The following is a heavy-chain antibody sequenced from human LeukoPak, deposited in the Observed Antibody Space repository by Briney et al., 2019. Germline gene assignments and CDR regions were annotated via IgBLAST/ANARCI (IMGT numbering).Heavy chain of an antibody. J-gene: IGHJ4*02. CDR1: GFTFINTW. Sequence: GGSLRLSCAASGFTFINTWMNWVRQAPGKGLEWVGRVKSKADGGTADYAAPVKGRFTISRDDSKNTLYLQMNSLKTEDTAMYFCTRAAFYYTSGSLDYWGQGTLVTVSS. CDR3: TRAAFYYTSGSLDY. D-gene: IGHD3-10*01. CDR2: VKSKADGGTA. V-gene: IGHV3-15*07.